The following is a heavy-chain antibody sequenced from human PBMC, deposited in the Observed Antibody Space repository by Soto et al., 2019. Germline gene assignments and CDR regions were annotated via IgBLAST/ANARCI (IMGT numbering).Heavy chain of an antibody. CDR2: ISGSGGST. V-gene: IGHV3-23*01. CDR1: GFTFSSYA. D-gene: IGHD3-3*01. CDR3: AKTSPLRFLEWLSPPGWFDP. J-gene: IGHJ5*02. Sequence: PGGSLILSCAASGFTFSSYAMSWVRQAPGKGLEWVSAISGSGGSTYYADSVKGRFTISRDNSKNTLYLQMNSLRAEDTAVYYCAKTSPLRFLEWLSPPGWFDPWGQGTLVTVSS.